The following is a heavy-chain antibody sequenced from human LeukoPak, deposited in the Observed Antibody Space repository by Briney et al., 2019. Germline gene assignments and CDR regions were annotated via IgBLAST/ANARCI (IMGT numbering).Heavy chain of an antibody. Sequence: SETLSLTCAVSGGSISSGGYSWSWIRQPPGKGLEWIGYIYHSGSTYYNPSLKSRVTISVDRSKNQFSLKLSSVTAADTAVYYCARVSDYDFWSGYFYFDYWGQGTLVTVSS. CDR1: GGSISSGGYS. CDR2: IYHSGST. D-gene: IGHD3-3*01. J-gene: IGHJ4*02. V-gene: IGHV4-30-2*01. CDR3: ARVSDYDFWSGYFYFDY.